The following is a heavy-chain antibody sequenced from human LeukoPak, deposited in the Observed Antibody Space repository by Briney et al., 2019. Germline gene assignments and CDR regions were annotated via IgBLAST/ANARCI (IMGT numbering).Heavy chain of an antibody. J-gene: IGHJ4*02. CDR3: ARVRYQQYFDD. D-gene: IGHD2-2*01. Sequence: SETLSLTCTVSGGSISSYYWSWIRQPPGKGLEWIGYIYYSGSTHYNPSLKSRVTISVDTSKNQFSLKLSSVTAADTAVYYCARVRYQQYFDDWGQGTLVTVSS. CDR1: GGSISSYY. CDR2: IYYSGST. V-gene: IGHV4-59*01.